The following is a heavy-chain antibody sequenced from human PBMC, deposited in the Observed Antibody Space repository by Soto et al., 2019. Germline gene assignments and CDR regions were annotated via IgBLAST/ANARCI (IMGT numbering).Heavy chain of an antibody. D-gene: IGHD2-15*01. CDR2: INHVGIT. CDR3: ARAHDFGAGRQQPIDS. Sequence: ETLSLTCAVSGGSFRGFYWTWIRQSPGKGLEWLGDINHVGITNYNPSLKSRVSVAVDTSKSQFSLKLSSVTAADTAVYYCARAHDFGAGRQQPIDSCGQGTLVTVSS. CDR1: GGSFRGFY. V-gene: IGHV4-34*01. J-gene: IGHJ4*02.